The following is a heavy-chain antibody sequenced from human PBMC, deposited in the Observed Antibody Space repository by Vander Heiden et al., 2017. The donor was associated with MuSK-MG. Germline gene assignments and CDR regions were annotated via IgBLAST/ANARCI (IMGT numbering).Heavy chain of an antibody. CDR1: GYSISSGYY. CDR3: ARQNGNPINWFDP. J-gene: IGHJ5*02. Sequence: QVQLQESGPGLVKPSETLSLTCAVSGYSISSGYYWGWIRQPPGKGLEWIGSIYHSGSTYYNPALKSRVTISVDTSKNQFSLKLRSVTAADTAVYYCARQNGNPINWFDPWCQGTMVTVSS. V-gene: IGHV4-38-2*01. CDR2: IYHSGST. D-gene: IGHD2-8*01.